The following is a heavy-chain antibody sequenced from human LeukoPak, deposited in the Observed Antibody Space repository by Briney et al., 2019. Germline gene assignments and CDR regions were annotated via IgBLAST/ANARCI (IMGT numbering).Heavy chain of an antibody. Sequence: GGSLRLSCAASGFTFSSYGMHWVRQAPGKGLEWVAFIRYDGSNKYYADSVKGRFTISRDNSKNTLYLRMNSLRAEDTAVYYCAKEGSGYYPYYFDYWGQGTLVTVSS. CDR3: AKEGSGYYPYYFDY. CDR2: IRYDGSNK. CDR1: GFTFSSYG. D-gene: IGHD3-22*01. V-gene: IGHV3-30*02. J-gene: IGHJ4*02.